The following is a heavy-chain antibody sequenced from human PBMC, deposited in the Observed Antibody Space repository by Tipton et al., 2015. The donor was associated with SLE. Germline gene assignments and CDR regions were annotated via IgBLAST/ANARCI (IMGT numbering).Heavy chain of an antibody. CDR3: ARPSRDTIFGVVIGFAFDI. J-gene: IGHJ3*02. CDR2: MYISGST. Sequence: TLSLTCTVSGGSISSGSYYWSWIRQPAGKGLEWIGRMYISGSTKYNPSLKSRVTISVDTSKNQFYLKLSSVTAADTAVYYCARPSRDTIFGVVIGFAFDIWGQGTMVTVSS. V-gene: IGHV4-61*02. CDR1: GGSISSGSYY. D-gene: IGHD3-3*01.